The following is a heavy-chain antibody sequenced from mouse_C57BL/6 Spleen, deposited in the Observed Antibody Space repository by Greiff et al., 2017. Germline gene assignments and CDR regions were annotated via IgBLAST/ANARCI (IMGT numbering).Heavy chain of an antibody. D-gene: IGHD1-1*01. CDR3: ARGATVVPFDY. CDR1: GYTFTDYN. Sequence: VQLQQSGPELVKPGASVKMSCKASGYTFTDYNMHWVKQSHGKSLEWIGYINPNNGGTSYNQKFKGKATLTVNTSSSTAYMELRSLTSEDSAVYYCARGATVVPFDYWGQGTTLTVSA. CDR2: INPNNGGT. V-gene: IGHV1-22*01. J-gene: IGHJ2*01.